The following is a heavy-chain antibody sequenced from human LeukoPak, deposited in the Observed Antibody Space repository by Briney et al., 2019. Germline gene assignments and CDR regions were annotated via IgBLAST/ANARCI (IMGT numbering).Heavy chain of an antibody. CDR1: GGSISSTSYY. Sequence: SETLSLTCTASGGSISSTSYYWGWIRRPPGRGLEWIGGIIYSGNTKYNPSLKSRVTISVDTTKNQFSLKLTSVTAADTAVYYCANKILDRNWFDPWGQGTLVTVSS. CDR2: IIYSGNT. J-gene: IGHJ5*02. D-gene: IGHD1-1*01. CDR3: ANKILDRNWFDP. V-gene: IGHV4-39*01.